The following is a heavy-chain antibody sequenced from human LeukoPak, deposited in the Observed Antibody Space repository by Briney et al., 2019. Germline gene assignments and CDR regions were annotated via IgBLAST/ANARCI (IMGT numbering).Heavy chain of an antibody. D-gene: IGHD3-10*01. Sequence: PGGSLRLSCAASGFTFSSYSMNWVRQAPGKGLEWVSGIHPGDNTYYADSVKGRFTISRDNSKNTLYLQMNSLRAEDTAVYYCTRGASYYDYWGQGTLVIVSS. J-gene: IGHJ4*02. CDR3: TRGASYYDY. CDR2: IHPGDNT. CDR1: GFTFSSYS. V-gene: IGHV3-53*01.